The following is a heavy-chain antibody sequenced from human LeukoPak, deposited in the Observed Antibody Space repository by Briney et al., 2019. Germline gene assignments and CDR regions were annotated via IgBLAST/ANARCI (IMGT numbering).Heavy chain of an antibody. D-gene: IGHD1-26*01. V-gene: IGHV3-30*02. J-gene: IGHJ4*02. CDR3: ARRGSYGRYFDY. CDR2: IRYDGSNK. CDR1: GFTFSSYG. Sequence: GGSLRLSCAASGFTFSSYGMHWVRQAPGKGLEWVAFIRYDGSNKYYADSVKGRFTISRDNAKNSLYLQMNSLRAEDTAVYYCARRGSYGRYFDYWGQGTLVTVSS.